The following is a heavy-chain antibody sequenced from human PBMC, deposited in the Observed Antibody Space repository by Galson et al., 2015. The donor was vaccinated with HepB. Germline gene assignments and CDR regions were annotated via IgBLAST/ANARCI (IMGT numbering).Heavy chain of an antibody. CDR2: IYPSDSDT. CDR1: GYRFIDYW. CDR3: ARPGWYGNYFYAMDV. J-gene: IGHJ6*02. Sequence: QSGAEVKKPGESLKISCKGSGYRFIDYWIGWVRQLPGKGLEWMGIIYPSDSDTRYNPSFQGQVTITADRSISTAYLQWNSLRASDTAMYYCARPGWYGNYFYAMDVWGQGTTVTVSS. D-gene: IGHD6-19*01. V-gene: IGHV5-51*03.